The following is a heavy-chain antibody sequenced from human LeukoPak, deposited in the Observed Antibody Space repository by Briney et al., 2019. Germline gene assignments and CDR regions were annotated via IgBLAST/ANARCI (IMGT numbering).Heavy chain of an antibody. D-gene: IGHD3-22*01. Sequence: GGSLRLSCAAPGFTFSSYAMSWVRQAPGKGLEWVSAIGGSGGSTYYADSVKGRFTISRDNSKNTLYLQMNSLRAEDTAIYYCAKLHSSGFLDYWGQGTLVTVSS. V-gene: IGHV3-23*01. J-gene: IGHJ4*02. CDR3: AKLHSSGFLDY. CDR1: GFTFSSYA. CDR2: IGGSGGST.